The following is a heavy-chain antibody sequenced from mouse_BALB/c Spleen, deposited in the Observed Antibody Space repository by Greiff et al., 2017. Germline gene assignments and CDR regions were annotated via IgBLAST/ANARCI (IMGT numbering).Heavy chain of an antibody. J-gene: IGHJ1*01. D-gene: IGHD3-3*01. V-gene: IGHV7-3*02. Sequence: EVKVVESGGGLVQPGGSLRLSCATSGFTFTDYYMSWVRQPPGKALEWLNFIRNKANGYTTDYSASVKGRFTISRDNSQSILYLQMNTLRAEDSATYYCARDGGTSDWYFDVWGAGTTVTVSS. CDR1: GFTFTDYY. CDR3: ARDGGTSDWYFDV. CDR2: IRNKANGYTT.